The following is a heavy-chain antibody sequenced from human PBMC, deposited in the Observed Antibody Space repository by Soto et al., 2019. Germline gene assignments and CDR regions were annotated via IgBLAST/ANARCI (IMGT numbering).Heavy chain of an antibody. Sequence: GGSLRLSCTASGLTFSISWMTWVRQAPGEGLEWVSNINPAGNVQHYADSVKERFTISRDNAKNSLFLQMSGLRVEDTAVYYCATANTPYAFGMWGQGTMVTVSS. V-gene: IGHV3-7*01. CDR3: ATANTPYAFGM. J-gene: IGHJ3*02. CDR1: GLTFSISW. CDR2: INPAGNVQ.